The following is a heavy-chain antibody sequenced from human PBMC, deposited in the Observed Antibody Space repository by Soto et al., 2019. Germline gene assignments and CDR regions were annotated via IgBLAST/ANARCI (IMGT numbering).Heavy chain of an antibody. CDR2: INPNSGTT. V-gene: IGHV1-2*04. Sequence: QVQLVQSGAEVKKPGASVKVACKASGYTFTDYYMHWVRQAPGQRLEWMGWINPNSGTTNYAQKFKGWVTMTRDTSITTVYMEVSRLISDDTAVYYCARVPRGVYYGMDVWGQGTTVTVSS. CDR1: GYTFTDYY. CDR3: ARVPRGVYYGMDV. D-gene: IGHD3-10*01. J-gene: IGHJ6*02.